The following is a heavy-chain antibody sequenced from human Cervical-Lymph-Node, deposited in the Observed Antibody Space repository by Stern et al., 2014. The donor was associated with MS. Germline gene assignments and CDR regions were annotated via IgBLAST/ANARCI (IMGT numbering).Heavy chain of an antibody. J-gene: IGHJ4*02. CDR3: ARDDRTSWYGGMPH. V-gene: IGHV3-33*01. Sequence: QVQLMQSGGGAVQPGRSLRLSCATSGFTFSGYGMYWVRQAPGKGLEWVAISWSDGTKEDYADSVKGRFTISRDNSKNTLYLQMTSLRAEDTAVYYCARDDRTSWYGGMPHWGQGTLVTVSS. D-gene: IGHD6-13*01. CDR2: SWSDGTKE. CDR1: GFTFSGYG.